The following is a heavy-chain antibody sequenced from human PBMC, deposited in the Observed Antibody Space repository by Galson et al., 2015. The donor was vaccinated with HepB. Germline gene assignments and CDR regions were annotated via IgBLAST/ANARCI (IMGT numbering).Heavy chain of an antibody. CDR3: CSGWYEAPTYYYYGMDV. J-gene: IGHJ6*02. V-gene: IGHV7-4-1*02. CDR1: GYTFVSYD. Sequence: SVKVSCKASGYTFVSYDMNWVRQAPGQGLEWMGWINTKNGTPTYAQGFTGRFVFSLDTSVSTAYLQISSLKAEDTAVYYCCSGWYEAPTYYYYGMDVWGQGTTVTVSS. D-gene: IGHD6-19*01. CDR2: INTKNGTP.